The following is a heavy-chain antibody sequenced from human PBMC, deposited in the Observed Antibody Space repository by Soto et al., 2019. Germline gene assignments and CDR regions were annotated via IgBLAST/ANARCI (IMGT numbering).Heavy chain of an antibody. CDR3: TTEDVWTDV. D-gene: IGHD2-8*01. CDR1: GFTFINAW. Sequence: WGSLRLSCAASGFTFINAWISFFRHAPWKGLEWVVRIKSKTDGGTTDYAAPVKGRFTISRDDSKNTLYLQMNSLKTEDTAVYYCTTEDVWTDVWGQGTTVTVSS. V-gene: IGHV3-15*01. CDR2: IKSKTDGGTT. J-gene: IGHJ6*02.